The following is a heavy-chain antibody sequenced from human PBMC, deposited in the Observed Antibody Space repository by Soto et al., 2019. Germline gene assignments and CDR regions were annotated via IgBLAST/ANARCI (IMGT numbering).Heavy chain of an antibody. Sequence: SETLSLTCAVSGDSISRSNYYWGWIRQPPGKGLEWIGNLHYSEATYYNPSLKSRVTISVDTSKNQFSLKLSSVTAADTAEYYCARRTILLRGAYYFDYWGQGILVTVSS. CDR2: LHYSEAT. CDR3: ARRTILLRGAYYFDY. D-gene: IGHD3-10*01. CDR1: GDSISRSNYY. V-gene: IGHV4-39*01. J-gene: IGHJ4*02.